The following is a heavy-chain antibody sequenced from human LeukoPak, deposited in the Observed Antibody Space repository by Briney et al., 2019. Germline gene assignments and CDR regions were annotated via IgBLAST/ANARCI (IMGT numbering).Heavy chain of an antibody. CDR3: ATDPRIPPED. CDR1: GFTFSSYS. CDR2: VSSSSSYI. D-gene: IGHD2-2*02. V-gene: IGHV3-21*01. J-gene: IGHJ4*02. Sequence: GGSLRLSCAASGFTFSSYSMNWVRQAPGKGLEWVSSVSSSSSYIYYADSVKGRFTISRDNAKNSLYLQMNSLRAEDTAVYYCATDPRIPPEDWGQGTLVTVSS.